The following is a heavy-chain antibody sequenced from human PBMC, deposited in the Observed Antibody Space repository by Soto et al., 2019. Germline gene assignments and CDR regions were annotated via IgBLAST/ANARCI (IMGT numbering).Heavy chain of an antibody. V-gene: IGHV3-7*01. CDR2: IKQDGSEK. CDR1: GFRFSNFW. CDR3: VRDVRGVESQHNWFDP. D-gene: IGHD3-3*01. Sequence: GGSLRLSCAASGFRFSNFWMSLVRQSPGKRPEWVANIKQDGSEKEYVDSVKGRFTISRDNARNSLYLEMSSLRVEDTAVYYCVRDVRGVESQHNWFDPWGQGNLVTVSS. J-gene: IGHJ5*02.